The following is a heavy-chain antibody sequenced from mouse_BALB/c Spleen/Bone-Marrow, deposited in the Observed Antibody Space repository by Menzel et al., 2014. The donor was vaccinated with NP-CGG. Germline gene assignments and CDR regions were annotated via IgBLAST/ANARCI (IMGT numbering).Heavy chain of an antibody. D-gene: IGHD1-1*01. CDR1: GFDFSRYW. V-gene: IGHV4-1*02. CDR3: ARLGYYGMMAY. CDR2: INPDSSTI. J-gene: IGHJ4*01. Sequence: EVQLVESGGGLVQPGGSLKLSCAASGFDFSRYWMGRVRQAPGRGLKWIGEINPDSSTINYTPSLKDKFIISRDNAKNALYLKMSKVRSGDTALYYCARLGYYGMMAYWGQGTSVTVSS.